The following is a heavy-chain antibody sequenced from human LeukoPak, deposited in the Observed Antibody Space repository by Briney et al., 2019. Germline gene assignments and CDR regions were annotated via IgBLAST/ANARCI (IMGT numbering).Heavy chain of an antibody. CDR2: ISGSGGST. J-gene: IGHJ4*02. Sequence: GGSLRLSCAASGFTFSSYAISWVRQAPGKGLEWVSAISGSGGSTYYADSVKGRFTISRDNSKNTLYLQMNSLRAEDTAVYYCAKMGPPGRIAAAGTDFDYWGQGTLVTVSS. CDR3: AKMGPPGRIAAAGTDFDY. D-gene: IGHD6-13*01. V-gene: IGHV3-23*01. CDR1: GFTFSSYA.